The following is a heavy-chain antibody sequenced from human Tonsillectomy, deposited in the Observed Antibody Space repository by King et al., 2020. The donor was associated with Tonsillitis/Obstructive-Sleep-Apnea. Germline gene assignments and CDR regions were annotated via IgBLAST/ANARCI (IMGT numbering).Heavy chain of an antibody. V-gene: IGHV5-51*01. J-gene: IGHJ3*02. CDR3: ARDIHRRAFAM. D-gene: IGHD5-12*01. Sequence: VQLVESGAEVRKPGESLKISCKGSGYSFATYWIGWLRQVPGKGLEWMGIINPDDCVSRYSPSFQGQVTISADKSINTAYLQWSGLKASDTAMYYCARDIHRRAFAMWGQGTMVTVSS. CDR1: GYSFATYW. CDR2: INPDDCVS.